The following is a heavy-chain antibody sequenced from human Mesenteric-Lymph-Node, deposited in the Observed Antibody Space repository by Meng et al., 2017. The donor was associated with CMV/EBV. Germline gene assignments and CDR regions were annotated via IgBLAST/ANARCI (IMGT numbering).Heavy chain of an antibody. CDR1: GFSFSIYI. J-gene: IGHJ4*02. Sequence: GESLKISCAASGFSFSIYIMNCVRQAPGKGLEWVSYISSSSSSMFYADSVKGRFTISRDNAKNSLYLQMNSLRAEDTGVYYCARDNYGGSVRTFDYWGLGTLVTVSS. V-gene: IGHV3-48*04. CDR2: ISSSSSSM. CDR3: ARDNYGGSVRTFDY. D-gene: IGHD2-21*01.